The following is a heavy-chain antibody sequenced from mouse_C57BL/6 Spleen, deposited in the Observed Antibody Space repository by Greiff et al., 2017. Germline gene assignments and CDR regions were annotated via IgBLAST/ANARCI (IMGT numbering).Heavy chain of an antibody. CDR1: GYTFTSYW. Sequence: QVQLQQPGAELVKPGASVKLSCKASGYTFTSYWMHWVKQRPGQGLEWIGMIHPNSGSTNYNEKFKSKATLTVDKSSSTADMQLSSLTSEDSAVYYCARGYDYDGYAMDYWGQGTSVTVSS. J-gene: IGHJ4*01. CDR2: IHPNSGST. D-gene: IGHD2-4*01. CDR3: ARGYDYDGYAMDY. V-gene: IGHV1-64*01.